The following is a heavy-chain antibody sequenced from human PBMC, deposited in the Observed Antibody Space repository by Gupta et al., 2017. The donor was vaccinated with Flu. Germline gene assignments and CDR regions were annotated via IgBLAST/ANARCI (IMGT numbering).Heavy chain of an antibody. D-gene: IGHD6-13*01. CDR1: GYTFTSYY. Sequence: QVQLVQSGAEVKKPGASVKVSCKASGYTFTSYYMHWVRQAPGQGLEWMGVINPRGGSTSYAQKFQDRVTMTRDTSTSTVYMELSSLTSEDTAVYYCARDAEYSSSRYSALWYFDLWGRGTLVTVSS. J-gene: IGHJ2*01. V-gene: IGHV1-46*01. CDR3: ARDAEYSSSRYSALWYFDL. CDR2: INPRGGST.